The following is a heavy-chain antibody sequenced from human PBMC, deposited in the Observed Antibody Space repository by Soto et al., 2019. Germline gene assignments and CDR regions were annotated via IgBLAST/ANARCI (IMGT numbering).Heavy chain of an antibody. V-gene: IGHV3-64D*08. J-gene: IGHJ4*02. CDR1: GFTFSNYA. Sequence: VQLVESGGGLVQPGGSLRLSCSTSGFTFSNYAMHWVRQAPGKGLEYVAATSSNGSSAFYGDSVKGRFTISRDNSKNTLYLKMSSLTTGATAVYYCAKDFFGISYDSRGYYESWGQRTLVTVS. CDR2: TSSNGSSA. CDR3: AKDFFGISYDSRGYYES. D-gene: IGHD3-22*01.